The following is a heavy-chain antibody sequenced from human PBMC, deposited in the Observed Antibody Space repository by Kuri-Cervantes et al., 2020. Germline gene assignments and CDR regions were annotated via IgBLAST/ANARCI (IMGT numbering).Heavy chain of an antibody. CDR1: GGSFSGYY. CDR3: ARDLDATDAFDI. Sequence: SETLSLTCAVYGGSFSGYYWSWIRQPPGKGLEWIGETNHSGSTNYNPSLKSRVTISVDTSKNQFSLKLSSVTAADTAVYYCARDLDATDAFDIWGQGTMVTVSS. D-gene: IGHD2-2*01. CDR2: TNHSGST. V-gene: IGHV4-34*01. J-gene: IGHJ3*02.